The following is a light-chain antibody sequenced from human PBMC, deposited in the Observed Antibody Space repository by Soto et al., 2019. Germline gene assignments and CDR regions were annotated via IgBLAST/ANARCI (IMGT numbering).Light chain of an antibody. J-gene: IGKJ2*01. Sequence: EIVLTQSPGTLSLSPGERATLSCRASQSVSSSFLAWYQQKPGQTPRHLIYGASNRATGIPDRFSGSGSGTDFTLTISRLGPEDFAVYYCQQYGTSPYTFGQGTKLEIK. V-gene: IGKV3-20*01. CDR2: GAS. CDR1: QSVSSSF. CDR3: QQYGTSPYT.